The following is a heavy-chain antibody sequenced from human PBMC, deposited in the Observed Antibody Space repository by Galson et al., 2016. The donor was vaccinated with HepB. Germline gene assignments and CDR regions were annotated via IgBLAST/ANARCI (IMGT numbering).Heavy chain of an antibody. CDR2: INRDGSII. J-gene: IGHJ4*02. D-gene: IGHD2-21*01. CDR1: GFTFSTYW. V-gene: IGHV3-74*01. CDR3: VRGLAGVDDH. Sequence: SLRLSCAASGFTFSTYWMHWVRQPPGKGLVWVSRINRDGSIIDYADSVKGRFTTSRDNAKNTRYLQMHSLRAEDKAVYSCVRGLAGVDDHWGQGPMVTVSS.